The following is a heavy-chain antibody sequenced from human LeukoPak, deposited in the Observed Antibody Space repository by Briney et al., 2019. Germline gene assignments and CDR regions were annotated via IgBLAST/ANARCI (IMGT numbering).Heavy chain of an antibody. CDR2: IYYSGST. CDR3: ARGGSGYAVVRGMDV. CDR1: GVSISSGDYY. J-gene: IGHJ6*02. D-gene: IGHD5-12*01. V-gene: IGHV4-30-4*01. Sequence: SETLSLTCTVSGVSISSGDYYWSWLHQPPGKGLEWIGYIYYSGSTYYNPSLKSRVTISVDTSKNQFSLKLSSVTAADTAVYYCARGGSGYAVVRGMDVWGQGTTVTVSS.